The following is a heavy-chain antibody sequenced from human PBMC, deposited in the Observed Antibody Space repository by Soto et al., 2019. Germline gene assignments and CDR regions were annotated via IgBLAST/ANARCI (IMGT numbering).Heavy chain of an antibody. V-gene: IGHV3-23*01. CDR2: ISGSGGST. CDR3: AKIEAGRLYYYYCSGGCDN. CDR1: GFSFSSYA. Sequence: PWGSLTLSCAASGFSFSSYAMSWVCQAPGKGLEWVSAISGSGGSTYYADSVKGRFTISRDNSKNTLYLQMTSPRAAATAVDYCAKIEAGRLYYYYCSGGCDNWGQGTLVTVSS. D-gene: IGHD3-22*01. J-gene: IGHJ4*02.